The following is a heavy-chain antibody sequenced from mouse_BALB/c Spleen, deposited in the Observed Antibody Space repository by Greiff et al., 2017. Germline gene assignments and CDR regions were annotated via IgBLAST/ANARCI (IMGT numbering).Heavy chain of an antibody. J-gene: IGHJ3*01. CDR2: ISDGGSYT. Sequence: EVMLVESGGGLVKPGGSLKLSCAASGFTFSDYYMYWVRQTPEKRLEWVATISDGGSYTYYPDSVKGRFTISRDNAKNNLYLQMSSLKSEDTAMYYCARADYGSAWFAYWGQGTLVTVSA. D-gene: IGHD1-1*01. CDR1: GFTFSDYY. CDR3: ARADYGSAWFAY. V-gene: IGHV5-4*02.